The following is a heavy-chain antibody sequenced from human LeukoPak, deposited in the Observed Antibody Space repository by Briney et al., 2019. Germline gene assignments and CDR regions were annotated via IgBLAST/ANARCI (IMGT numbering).Heavy chain of an antibody. D-gene: IGHD5-12*01. CDR3: ARDDRGYSGYHFDH. V-gene: IGHV3-30-3*01. CDR1: GFTFSSYT. Sequence: GGSLRLSCAASGFTFSSYTFHWVRQAPGKGLEWVAVQDGNNKYYTDSVKGRFTISRDNSKNTLYLQMDSLRAEDTAVYYCARDDRGYSGYHFDHWGQGTLVTVSS. J-gene: IGHJ4*02. CDR2: QDGNNK.